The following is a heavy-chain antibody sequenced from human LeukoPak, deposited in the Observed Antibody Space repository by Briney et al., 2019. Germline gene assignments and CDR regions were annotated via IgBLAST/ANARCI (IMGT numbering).Heavy chain of an antibody. CDR1: GYTLTELS. Sequence: ASVKVSCKVSGYTLTELSMHWVRQAPGKGLEWMGGFDPEDGETIYAQKFQGRVTITTDESTSTAYMELSSLRSEDTAVYYCARGGGDIVVVPAAPTEWGQGTLVTVSS. V-gene: IGHV1-24*01. CDR2: FDPEDGET. CDR3: ARGGGDIVVVPAAPTE. J-gene: IGHJ4*02. D-gene: IGHD2-2*01.